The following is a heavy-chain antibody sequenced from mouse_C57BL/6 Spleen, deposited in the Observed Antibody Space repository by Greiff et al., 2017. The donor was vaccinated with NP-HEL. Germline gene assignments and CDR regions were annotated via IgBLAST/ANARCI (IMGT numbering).Heavy chain of an antibody. CDR2: ISYDGSN. CDR1: GYSITSGYY. D-gene: IGHD2-5*01. V-gene: IGHV3-6*01. Sequence: EVQRVESGPGLVKPSQSLSLTCSVTGYSITSGYYWNWIRQFPGNKLEWMGYISYDGSNNYNPSLKNRISITRDTSKNQFFLKLNSVTTEDTATYYCARIYSNFYYFDYWGQGTTLTVSS. CDR3: ARIYSNFYYFDY. J-gene: IGHJ2*01.